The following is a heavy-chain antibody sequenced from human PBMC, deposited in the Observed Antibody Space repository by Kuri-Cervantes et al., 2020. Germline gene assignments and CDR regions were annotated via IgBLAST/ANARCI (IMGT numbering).Heavy chain of an antibody. J-gene: IGHJ6*03. CDR3: VKGGAYPYYYYMDV. D-gene: IGHD1-26*01. Sequence: GESLKISCVSSGFIFSICDLDWVRQAPGKGLEWVSTISGSGGSTYYADSVKGRFTISRDNSKNTLYLQMNSLRAEDTAVYYCVKGGAYPYYYYMDVWGKGTTVTVSS. CDR2: ISGSGGST. CDR1: GFIFSICD. V-gene: IGHV3-23*01.